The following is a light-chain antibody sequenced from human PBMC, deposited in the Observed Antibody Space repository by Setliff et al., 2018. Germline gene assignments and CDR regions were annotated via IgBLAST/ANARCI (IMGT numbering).Light chain of an antibody. CDR3: SSYTTSSSLYV. J-gene: IGLJ1*01. CDR2: EVN. V-gene: IGLV2-14*01. CDR1: SSDIGNFNF. Sequence: QSALTQPASVSGSPRKSITISCTGTSSDIGNFNFVSWYQQHPGKAPKLIIYEVNIRPSGVSDRFSGSKSGNTASLTISGLQAEDEADYFCSSYTTSSSLYVFGTGTKVTVL.